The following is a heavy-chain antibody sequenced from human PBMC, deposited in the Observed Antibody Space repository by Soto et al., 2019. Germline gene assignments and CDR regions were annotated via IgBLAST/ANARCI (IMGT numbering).Heavy chain of an antibody. CDR1: GGSISSYY. CDR2: IYQTGAT. V-gene: IGHV4-59*01. CDR3: ARGEGWNDLKFHY. Sequence: QVQLQESGPGLVKPSETLSLTCIVSGGSISSYYWCWIRQPPGKGLEWIGYIYQTGATNYNPSLKSRASMSIDTSKRQFSLDLTSVTAADTATYFCARGEGWNDLKFHYWGQGTRVTVSS. J-gene: IGHJ1*01. D-gene: IGHD1-1*01.